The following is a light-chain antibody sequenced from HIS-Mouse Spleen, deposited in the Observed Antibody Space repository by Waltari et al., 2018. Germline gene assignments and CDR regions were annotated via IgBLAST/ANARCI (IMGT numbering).Light chain of an antibody. CDR3: CSYAGSSTVV. J-gene: IGLJ2*01. V-gene: IGLV2-23*01. CDR2: EGS. CDR1: RRDVGSYNL. Sequence: QSALTQPASVSGSPGQPITISCTGTRRDVGSYNLVSWYQQHPGEAPKLMIYEGSKRPSGVSNRFSGSKSGNTASLTISGLQAEDEADYYCCSYAGSSTVVFGGGTKLTVL.